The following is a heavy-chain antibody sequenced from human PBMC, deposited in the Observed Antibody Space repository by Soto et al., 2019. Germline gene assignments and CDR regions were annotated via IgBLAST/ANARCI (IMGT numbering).Heavy chain of an antibody. CDR3: AKENLFLSGYEVATSNRSPDY. CDR2: ISYDGSNK. J-gene: IGHJ4*02. CDR1: GFTFSSYG. V-gene: IGHV3-30*18. Sequence: QVQLVESGGGVVQPGRSLRLSCAASGFTFSSYGMHWVRQAPGKGLEWVAVISYDGSNKYYADSVKGRFTISRDNSKNTLYLQMNSLRAEDTAVYYCAKENLFLSGYEVATSNRSPDYWGQGTLVTVSS. D-gene: IGHD5-12*01.